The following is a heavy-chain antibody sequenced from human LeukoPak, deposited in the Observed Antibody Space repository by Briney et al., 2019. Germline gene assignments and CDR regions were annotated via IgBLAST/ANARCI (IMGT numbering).Heavy chain of an antibody. Sequence: SETLSLTCTVSGGSISSSSYYWGWIRQPPGKGLEWIGSIYSSGSTYYNPSLKSRVTISVDTSKNQFSLKLSSVTAADTAVYYCTRDKGYYGGNPTLGSWGQGTLVTVSS. CDR1: GGSISSSSYY. D-gene: IGHD4-23*01. CDR3: TRDKGYYGGNPTLGS. J-gene: IGHJ4*02. V-gene: IGHV4-39*07. CDR2: IYSSGST.